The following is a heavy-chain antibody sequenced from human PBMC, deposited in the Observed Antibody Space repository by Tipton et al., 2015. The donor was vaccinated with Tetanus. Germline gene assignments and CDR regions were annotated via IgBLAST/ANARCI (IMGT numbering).Heavy chain of an antibody. CDR2: ISAYNGNT. CDR1: GYTFTSYG. V-gene: IGHV1-18*01. CDR3: ARTRRSYYYYGMDF. J-gene: IGHJ6*02. Sequence: QLVQSGAEVKKPGASVKVSCKASGYTFTSYGISWVRQAPGQGLEWMGWISAYNGNTNYAQKLQGRVTMTTDTSTNTAYMELRSLRPDDTAVYYCARTRRSYYYYGMDFWGQGTTVTVSS.